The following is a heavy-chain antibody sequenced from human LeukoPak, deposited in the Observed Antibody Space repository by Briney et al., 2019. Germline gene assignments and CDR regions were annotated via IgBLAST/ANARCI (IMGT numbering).Heavy chain of an antibody. J-gene: IGHJ4*02. CDR2: IIPIFGTA. V-gene: IGHV1-69*06. CDR1: GGTFSSYA. Sequence: ASVKVSCKASGGTFSSYAISWVRQAPGQGLEWMGGIIPIFGTANYAQKFQGRVMITADKSTSTAYMELSSLRSEDTAVYYCAREGSGSYYSYWGQGTLVTVSS. D-gene: IGHD3-10*01. CDR3: AREGSGSYYSY.